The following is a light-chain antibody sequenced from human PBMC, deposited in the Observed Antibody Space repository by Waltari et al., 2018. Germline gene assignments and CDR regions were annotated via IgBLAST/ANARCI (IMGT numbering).Light chain of an antibody. CDR1: SSDIGGSNY. J-gene: IGLJ1*01. CDR2: NVN. Sequence: QSALTQPASVSGSPGQSITIPCIGTSSDIGGSNYVSWYQQHPGKAPKVMIYNVNNRPSGVSDRFSGSKSGNTASLTISGLQAEDEADYFCCLYASSYTPFFVFGTGTKLTVL. V-gene: IGLV2-14*03. CDR3: CLYASSYTPFFV.